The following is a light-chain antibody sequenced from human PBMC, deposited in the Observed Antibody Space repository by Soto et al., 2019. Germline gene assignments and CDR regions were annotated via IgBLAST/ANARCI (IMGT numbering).Light chain of an antibody. CDR1: QSLSSRN. CDR2: GAS. Sequence: ERVLTQSPGTLYLSPGERATLSCRASQSLSSRNLAWYQQKPGQAPRLLIYGASSRATGIPDRFSGTGSGTDFTLTISRLEPEDFAVYYCQQYDSSPKTFGQGTKVDIK. CDR3: QQYDSSPKT. J-gene: IGKJ1*01. V-gene: IGKV3-20*01.